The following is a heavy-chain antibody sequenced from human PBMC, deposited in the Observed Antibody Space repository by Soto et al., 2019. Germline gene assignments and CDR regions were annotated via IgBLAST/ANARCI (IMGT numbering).Heavy chain of an antibody. CDR2: INGRSNYV. CDR1: GFTFSTYT. CDR3: AREDGVVGSSSAFDH. V-gene: IGHV3-21*01. J-gene: IGHJ4*02. D-gene: IGHD1-26*01. Sequence: GGSLRLSCVFSGFTFSTYTMNWVRQAPGKGLEWVSSINGRSNYVYYADSVKGRFTISRDNAKNSLYLQMNRLRAEDTAIYYCAREDGVVGSSSAFDHWGLGTLLTVSS.